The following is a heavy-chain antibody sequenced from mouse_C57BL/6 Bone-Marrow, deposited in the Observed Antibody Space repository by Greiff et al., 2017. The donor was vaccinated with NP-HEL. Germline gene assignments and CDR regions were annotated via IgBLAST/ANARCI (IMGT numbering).Heavy chain of an antibody. CDR2: IDPENGDT. CDR3: TTGGTVVARLDY. Sequence: EVQRVESGAELVRPGASVKLSCTASGFNIKDDYMHWVKQRPEQGLEWIGWIDPENGDTEYASKFQGKATITADTSSKTAYLQLSSLTSEDTAVYYCTTGGTVVARLDYWGQGTTLTVSS. D-gene: IGHD1-1*01. V-gene: IGHV14-4*01. CDR1: GFNIKDDY. J-gene: IGHJ2*01.